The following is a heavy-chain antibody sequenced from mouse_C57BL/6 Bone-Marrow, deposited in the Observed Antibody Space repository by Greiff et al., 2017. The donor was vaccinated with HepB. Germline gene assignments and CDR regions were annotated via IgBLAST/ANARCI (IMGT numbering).Heavy chain of an antibody. CDR3: ARASSYFYWYFDV. D-gene: IGHD1-1*01. J-gene: IGHJ1*03. V-gene: IGHV3-8*01. CDR1: GYSITSDY. CDR2: ISYSGST. Sequence: EVQLQQSGPGLAKPSQTLSLTCSVTGYSITSDYWNWIRKFPGNKLEYMGYISYSGSTYYNQSLKSRISITRDTSKNQYYLQLNSVTTEDTATYYCARASSYFYWYFDVCGTGTTVTVSS.